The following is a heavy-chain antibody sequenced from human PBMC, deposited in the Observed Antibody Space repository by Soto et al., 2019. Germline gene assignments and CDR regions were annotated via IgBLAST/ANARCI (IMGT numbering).Heavy chain of an antibody. J-gene: IGHJ4*02. Sequence: VGSLRLSCAASGFTFSSYGMHWVRQAPGKGLEWVAVIWYDGSNKYYADSVKGRFTISRDNSKNTLYLQMNSLRAEDTAVYYCAGPKYYYDSSGYYGYWGQGTLVTVSS. V-gene: IGHV3-33*01. CDR3: AGPKYYYDSSGYYGY. CDR2: IWYDGSNK. CDR1: GFTFSSYG. D-gene: IGHD3-22*01.